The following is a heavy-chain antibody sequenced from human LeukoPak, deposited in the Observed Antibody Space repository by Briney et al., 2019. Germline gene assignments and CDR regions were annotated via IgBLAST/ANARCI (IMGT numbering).Heavy chain of an antibody. CDR1: GGSISSSSYY. D-gene: IGHD2-15*01. CDR2: IYYSGST. V-gene: IGHV4-39*07. Sequence: SETLSLTCTVSGGSISSSSYYWGWIRQPPGKGLEWIGSIYYSGSTNYNPSLKSRVTISVDTSKNQFSLKLSSVTAADTAVYYCARAPGYCSGGSCYSQYYYYGMDVWGQGTTVTVSS. J-gene: IGHJ6*02. CDR3: ARAPGYCSGGSCYSQYYYYGMDV.